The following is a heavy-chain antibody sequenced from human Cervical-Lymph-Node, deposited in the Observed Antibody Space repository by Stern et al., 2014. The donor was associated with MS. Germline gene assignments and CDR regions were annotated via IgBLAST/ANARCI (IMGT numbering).Heavy chain of an antibody. J-gene: IGHJ6*02. Sequence: VQLVQSGAEVKKPGESLKISCKGSGYSFTSYWIGWVRQMPGKGLAWMGIIFPGDSVTRYSPSFQGQVTISADKSISTAYLQWSSLKASDTAMYYCARQAGIAMVSHYYNGMDVWGQGTTVTVSS. CDR2: IFPGDSVT. D-gene: IGHD5-18*01. CDR1: GYSFTSYW. CDR3: ARQAGIAMVSHYYNGMDV. V-gene: IGHV5-51*01.